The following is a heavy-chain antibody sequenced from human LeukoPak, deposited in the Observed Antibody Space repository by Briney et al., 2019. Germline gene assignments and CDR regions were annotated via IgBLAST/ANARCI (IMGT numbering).Heavy chain of an antibody. Sequence: QTGGSLRLSCAASGFTFSTYSINWVRQAPGKGLEWVSYIRSRDRTIYYADSVKGRFTISRDNSKNTLYLQMNSLRAEDTAVYYCAKPLTFGGVIVRKALDYWGQGTLVTVSS. CDR1: GFTFSTYS. CDR2: IRSRDRTI. D-gene: IGHD3-16*02. V-gene: IGHV3-48*01. CDR3: AKPLTFGGVIVRKALDY. J-gene: IGHJ4*02.